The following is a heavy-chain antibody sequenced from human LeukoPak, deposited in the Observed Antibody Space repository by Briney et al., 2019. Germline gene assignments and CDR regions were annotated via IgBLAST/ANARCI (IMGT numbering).Heavy chain of an antibody. CDR1: GGSFSGYY. J-gene: IGHJ5*02. D-gene: IGHD3-22*01. CDR3: ARGIDSNGYQLKGFGP. V-gene: IGHV4-34*01. Sequence: SETLSLTCAVYGGSFSGYYWSWIRQPPGKGLEWIGEINHSGSTNYNPSLKSRVTISVDTSKNQFSLKLSSVTAADTAVYYCARGIDSNGYQLKGFGPWGQGTLVTVSS. CDR2: INHSGST.